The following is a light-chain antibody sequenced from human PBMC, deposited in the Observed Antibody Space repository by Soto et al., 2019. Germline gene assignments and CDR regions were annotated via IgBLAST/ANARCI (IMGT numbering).Light chain of an antibody. CDR3: QQRRYWPVT. V-gene: IGKV3-11*01. CDR1: QSVSSY. CDR2: DAS. Sequence: EMVLTQSPALMTMSTGERATLSCRASQSVSSYFAWYQQKPGQAPRLLIYDASNRATGVPARFSGSGSGTDFTLTISSLEPEDFAVYYCQQRRYWPVTFGQGTKVDIK. J-gene: IGKJ1*01.